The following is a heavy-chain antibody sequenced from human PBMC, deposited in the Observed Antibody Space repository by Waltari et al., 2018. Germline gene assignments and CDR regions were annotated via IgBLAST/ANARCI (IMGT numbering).Heavy chain of an antibody. Sequence: QVQLQQWGAGLLKPSETLSLTCAVYGGSFSGYYWSWIRQPPGKGREWIGEINHSGSTNYNPSLKSRVTISVDTSKNQFSLKLSSVTAADTAVYYCARRKGGSITIFGVVTIFDYWGQGTLVTVSS. CDR3: ARRKGGSITIFGVVTIFDY. V-gene: IGHV4-34*01. J-gene: IGHJ4*02. CDR1: GGSFSGYY. CDR2: INHSGST. D-gene: IGHD3-3*01.